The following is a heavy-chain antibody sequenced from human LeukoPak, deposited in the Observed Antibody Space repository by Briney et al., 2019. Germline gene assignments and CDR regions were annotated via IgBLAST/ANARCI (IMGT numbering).Heavy chain of an antibody. Sequence: PGGSLRPSCAASGFTVSSNYMSWVRQAPGKGLEWVSVIYSGGSTYYADSVKGRFTISRDNSKNTLYLQMNSLRAEDTAVYYCARGTPARGIVVVPAAIHWGQGTLVTVSS. CDR3: ARGTPARGIVVVPAAIH. CDR2: IYSGGST. J-gene: IGHJ4*02. CDR1: GFTVSSNY. D-gene: IGHD2-2*01. V-gene: IGHV3-66*02.